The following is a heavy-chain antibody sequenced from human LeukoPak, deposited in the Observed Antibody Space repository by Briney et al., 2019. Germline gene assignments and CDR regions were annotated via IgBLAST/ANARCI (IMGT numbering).Heavy chain of an antibody. D-gene: IGHD3-10*01. CDR2: IIPIFGTA. V-gene: IGHV1-69*01. CDR1: GGTFSSYA. J-gene: IGHJ4*02. Sequence: SVKVSCKASGGTFSSYAISWVRQAPGQGLEWMGGIIPIFGTANYAQKFQGRVTITADESTSTAYMELSSLRSEDTAVYYCARIRSYGSGSYYSYYFDYWGQGTLVTVSS. CDR3: ARIRSYGSGSYYSYYFDY.